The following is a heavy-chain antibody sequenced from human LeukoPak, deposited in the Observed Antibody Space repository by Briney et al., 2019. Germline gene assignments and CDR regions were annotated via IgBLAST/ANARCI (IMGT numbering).Heavy chain of an antibody. J-gene: IGHJ4*02. CDR2: FYISGGI. Sequence: SETLSLTCTVSGGSISSYSWNWIRQPAGKGLEWIGRFYISGGINYNPSLKSRVTMSVDTSKNQFSLKLSSVTAGDTAVYYCAKPDYYDSSGYLDWGQGTLVTVSS. D-gene: IGHD3-22*01. CDR3: AKPDYYDSSGYLD. V-gene: IGHV4-4*07. CDR1: GGSISSYS.